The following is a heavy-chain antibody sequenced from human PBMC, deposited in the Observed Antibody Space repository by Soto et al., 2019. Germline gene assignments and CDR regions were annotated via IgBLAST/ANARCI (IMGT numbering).Heavy chain of an antibody. CDR3: MLGSGWKDFDY. V-gene: IGHV4-39*01. J-gene: IGHJ4*02. CDR2: IYYSGST. D-gene: IGHD3-22*01. Sequence: PSETLSLTCTVSGGSISSSSYYWGWIRQPPGKGLEWIGSIYYSGSTCYNPSLKSRVTISVDTSKNQFSLKLSSVTAADTAVYYCMLGSGWKDFDYWGQGTLVTVSS. CDR1: GGSISSSSYY.